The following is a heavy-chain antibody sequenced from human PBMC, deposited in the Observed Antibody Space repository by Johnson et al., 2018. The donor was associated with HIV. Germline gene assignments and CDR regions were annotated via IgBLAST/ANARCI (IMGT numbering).Heavy chain of an antibody. J-gene: IGHJ3*02. D-gene: IGHD6-19*01. CDR3: ARGLIAVAGFDAFDI. CDR2: IGPTGDT. CDR1: GFTFSSYA. Sequence: VQLVESGGGVVQPGRSLRLSCAASGFTFSSYAMHWVRQAPGKGLEWVSAIGPTGDTYYPGSVKGRFTISRENAKNSLYLQMNSLRAGDTAVYYCARGLIAVAGFDAFDIWGQGTMVTVSS. V-gene: IGHV3-13*01.